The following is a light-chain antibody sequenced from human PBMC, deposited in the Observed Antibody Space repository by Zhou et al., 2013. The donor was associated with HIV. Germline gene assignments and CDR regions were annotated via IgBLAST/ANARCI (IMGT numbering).Light chain of an antibody. J-gene: IGKJ3*01. Sequence: IQLTQSPSSLSASVGDTVTITCQASQGIGSSLQWYQQKRGRAPKLLVHGASNLQGGSHQGSVEVDFTQLSLSPSGASSLTILRHYFCQSLEFFGPGTKVDMK. CDR1: QGIGSS. CDR3: QSLEF. V-gene: IGKV1-33*01. CDR2: GAS.